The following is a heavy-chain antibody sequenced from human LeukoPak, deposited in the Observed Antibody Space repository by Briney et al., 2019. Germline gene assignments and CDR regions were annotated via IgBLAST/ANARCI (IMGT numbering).Heavy chain of an antibody. CDR3: VSKGSGSYYYYYYYMDV. CDR1: GITFSSYW. CDR2: IKQDGSEK. V-gene: IGHV3-7*01. D-gene: IGHD3-10*01. J-gene: IGHJ6*03. Sequence: GGSLRLSCAVSGITFSSYWMSWVRQAPGKGLEWVANIKQDGSEKYYVDSVKGRFTISRDNAKNSLCLQMNSLRAEDTAVYYCVSKGSGSYYYYYYYMDVWGKGTTVTVSS.